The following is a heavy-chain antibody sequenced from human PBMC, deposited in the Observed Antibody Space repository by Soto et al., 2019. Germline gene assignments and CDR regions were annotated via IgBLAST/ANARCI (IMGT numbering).Heavy chain of an antibody. CDR3: AREMPSTAAAYFYDGLNV. V-gene: IGHV1-69*18. Sequence: QVQLVQSGAEVKRPGSSVKVSCKASGGAFNNYAIYLVRQAPGQGLEWLGTIVPVFPSVYYAPRFQGRLTITADGSTDTVYMMLTSLKSEDTAVYYCAREMPSTAAAYFYDGLNVWGQGTSVTVSS. CDR1: GGAFNNYA. CDR2: IVPVFPSV. J-gene: IGHJ6*02. D-gene: IGHD6-13*01.